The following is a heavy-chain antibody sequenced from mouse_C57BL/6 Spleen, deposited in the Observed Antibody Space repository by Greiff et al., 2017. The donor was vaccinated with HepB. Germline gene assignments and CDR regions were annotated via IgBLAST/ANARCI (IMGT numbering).Heavy chain of an antibody. CDR3: ARDFGGYLYAMDY. D-gene: IGHD1-1*02. V-gene: IGHV5-4*01. Sequence: DVHLVESGGGLVKPGGSLKLSCAASGFTFSSYAMSWVRQTPEKRLEWVATISDGGSYTYYPDNVKGRFTISRDNAKNNLYLQMSHLKSEDTAMYYCARDFGGYLYAMDYWGQRTSVTVSS. CDR2: ISDGGSYT. J-gene: IGHJ4*01. CDR1: GFTFSSYA.